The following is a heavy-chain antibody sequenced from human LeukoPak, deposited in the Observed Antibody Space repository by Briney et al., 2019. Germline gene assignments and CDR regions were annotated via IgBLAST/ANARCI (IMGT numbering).Heavy chain of an antibody. CDR1: GGSISSSSYY. J-gene: IGHJ3*02. CDR2: IYYSGST. V-gene: IGHV4-39*07. Sequence: PSETLSLTCTVSGGSISSSSYYWGWIRQPPGKGLEWIGSIYYSGSTYYNPSLKSRVTISVDTSKNQFSLKLSSVTAADTAVYYCARYFGYSYGYDAFDIWGQGTMVTVSS. CDR3: ARYFGYSYGYDAFDI. D-gene: IGHD5-18*01.